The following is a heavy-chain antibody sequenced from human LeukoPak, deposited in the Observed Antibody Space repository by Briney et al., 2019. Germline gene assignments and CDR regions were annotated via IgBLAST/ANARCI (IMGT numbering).Heavy chain of an antibody. D-gene: IGHD2-21*02. CDR2: ISGSGGST. V-gene: IGHV3-23*01. CDR3: AKALAYCGGDCYSTIDY. CDR1: GFTFSSYA. Sequence: GGSLRLSCAASGFTFSSYAMSWVRQAPGKGLEWVSAISGSGGSTYYADSVKGRFTISRDNSKNTLYLQMNSLRAEHTAVYYCAKALAYCGGDCYSTIDYWGQGTLVTVSS. J-gene: IGHJ4*02.